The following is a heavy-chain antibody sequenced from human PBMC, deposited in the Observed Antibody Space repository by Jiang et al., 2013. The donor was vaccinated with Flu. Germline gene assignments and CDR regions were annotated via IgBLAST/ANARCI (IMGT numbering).Heavy chain of an antibody. CDR3: ARYTSGWYFDY. CDR1: GDSVSSTSAA. Sequence: SQTLSLTCAISGDSVSSTSAAWNWIRQSPSRGLEWLGKDILTGPRWYSDYGVSVRGRITVNPDTSKNQFSLQLNSVTPEDTAVYYCARYTSGWYFDYWGQGALVAVSS. D-gene: IGHD6-19*01. J-gene: IGHJ4*02. V-gene: IGHV6-1*01. CDR2: ILTGPRWYS.